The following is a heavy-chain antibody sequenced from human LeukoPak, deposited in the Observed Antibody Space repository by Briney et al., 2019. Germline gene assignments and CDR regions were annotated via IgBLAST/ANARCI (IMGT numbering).Heavy chain of an antibody. D-gene: IGHD3-10*01. Sequence: SGGSLRLSCVASGFPFHNYWMTWVRQAPGKGLEWVANIDQDEKEKYYVDSVKGRFTISRDNAEKSLYLEMNRLGVEDTARYYCARGLYGSGRRSLMALWGPGTLVTVSS. CDR3: ARGLYGSGRRSLMAL. CDR2: IDQDEKEK. V-gene: IGHV3-7*01. CDR1: GFPFHNYW. J-gene: IGHJ4*02.